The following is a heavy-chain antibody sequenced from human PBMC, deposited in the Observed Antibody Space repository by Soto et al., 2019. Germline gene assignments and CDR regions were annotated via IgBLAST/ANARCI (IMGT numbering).Heavy chain of an antibody. CDR3: AREATSAPILVDDYNSMAV. V-gene: IGHV4-61*01. D-gene: IGHD2-21*01. J-gene: IGHJ6*01. CDR2: IHSSGRI. Sequence: QVQVKESGPGLVKPSEILSLTCTVSGASVSGGSNYWNWIRQPPGKGLEWLAYIHSSGRINYNPSLQRRATITADTSNNQVSLTLTFVTAADTAVYYCAREATSAPILVDDYNSMAVGGQGTTGTFSS. CDR1: GASVSGGSNY.